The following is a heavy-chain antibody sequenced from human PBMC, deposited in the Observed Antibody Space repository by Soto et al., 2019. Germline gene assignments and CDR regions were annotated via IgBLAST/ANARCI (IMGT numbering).Heavy chain of an antibody. J-gene: IGHJ4*02. CDR3: AKDRVGHWSGMDGLDY. V-gene: IGHV3-9*01. Sequence: GGSLRLSCAASGFTFDDYAMHWVRQAPGKGLEWVSGISWNSGHIGYADSVKGRFTISRDNAKNSLYLQMNSLRAEDTALYYCAKDRVGHWSGMDGLDYWGQGTLVTVSS. D-gene: IGHD3-3*01. CDR1: GFTFDDYA. CDR2: ISWNSGHI.